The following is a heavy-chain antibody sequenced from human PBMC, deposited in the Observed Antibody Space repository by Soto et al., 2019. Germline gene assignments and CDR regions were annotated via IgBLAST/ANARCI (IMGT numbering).Heavy chain of an antibody. CDR1: GYSFTSYW. V-gene: IGHV5-51*01. J-gene: IGHJ6*03. Sequence: GESLKISCKGSGYSFTSYWIGWVRQMPGKGLEWMGIIYPGDSDTRYSPSFQGQVTISADKSISTTYLQWSSLKASDTALYYCARHGSATFYYYYMDVWGKGTTVTVSS. CDR2: IYPGDSDT. D-gene: IGHD3-16*01. CDR3: ARHGSATFYYYYMDV.